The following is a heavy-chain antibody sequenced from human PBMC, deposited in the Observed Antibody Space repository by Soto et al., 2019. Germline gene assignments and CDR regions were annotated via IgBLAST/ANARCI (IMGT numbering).Heavy chain of an antibody. CDR1: GFTFSSYA. CDR3: AKGLAVVVVAWIDY. J-gene: IGHJ4*02. Sequence: GGSLRLSCAASGFTFSSYAMSWVRQAPGKGLEWVSAISGSGGSTYYADSVKGRFTISRDNSKNTLYLQMNSLRAEDTAVYYCAKGLAVVVVAWIDYWGQGTLVTVSS. V-gene: IGHV3-23*01. D-gene: IGHD2-15*01. CDR2: ISGSGGST.